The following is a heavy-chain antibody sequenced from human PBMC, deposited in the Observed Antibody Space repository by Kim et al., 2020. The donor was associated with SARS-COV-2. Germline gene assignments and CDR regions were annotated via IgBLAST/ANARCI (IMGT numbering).Heavy chain of an antibody. V-gene: IGHV1-46*01. CDR1: EYTFSSYY. CDR3: TGEGHQKNFDS. J-gene: IGHJ4*02. Sequence: ASVKVSCKASEYTFSSYYIHWVRQAPGQGLEWMGIIDPNDRFTNYAQKFRGRLTITRDTSTSAVYMELSRLRSEDTALYYCTGEGHQKNFDSWGQGTLVTVSS. D-gene: IGHD2-2*01. CDR2: IDPNDRFT.